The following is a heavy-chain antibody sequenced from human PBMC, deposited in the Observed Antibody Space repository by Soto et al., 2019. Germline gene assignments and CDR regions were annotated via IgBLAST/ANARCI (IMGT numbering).Heavy chain of an antibody. V-gene: IGHV1-46*01. D-gene: IGHD6-6*01. CDR3: ATPARRPDYYYYGMDV. CDR1: GYTFTSYY. J-gene: IGHJ6*02. CDR2: INPSGGST. Sequence: GASVKVSCKASGYTFTSYYMHWVRQAPGQGLEWMGIINPSGGSTSYAQKFQGRVTMTRDTSTSTVYMELSSLRSEDTAVYYCATPARRPDYYYYGMDVWGQGTTVTVS.